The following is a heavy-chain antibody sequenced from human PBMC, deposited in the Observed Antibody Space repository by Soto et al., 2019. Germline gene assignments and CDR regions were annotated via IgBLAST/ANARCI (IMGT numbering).Heavy chain of an antibody. CDR2: ISYDGSNK. CDR1: GFTFSSYG. D-gene: IGHD4-17*01. V-gene: IGHV3-30*18. J-gene: IGHJ4*02. Sequence: QVQLVESGGGVVQPGRSLRLSCAASGFTFSSYGMHWVRQAPGKGLEWVAVISYDGSNKYYADSVKGRFTISRDNSKNTLYLQMISLRAEDTAVYYCAKEGNRYGDYLDYWGQGTLVTVSS. CDR3: AKEGNRYGDYLDY.